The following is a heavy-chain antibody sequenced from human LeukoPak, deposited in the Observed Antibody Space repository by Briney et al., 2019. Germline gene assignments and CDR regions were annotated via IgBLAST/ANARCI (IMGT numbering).Heavy chain of an antibody. Sequence: PGGSLRLSCAASGFTVSSNYMSWVRQAPGKGLEWVSVIYSGGSTYYADSMKGRFTISRDNSKNTLYLQMNSLRAEDTAVYYCARGNYYDSSGLLDYWGQGTLVTVSS. CDR2: IYSGGST. D-gene: IGHD3-22*01. CDR3: ARGNYYDSSGLLDY. CDR1: GFTVSSNY. J-gene: IGHJ4*02. V-gene: IGHV3-66*01.